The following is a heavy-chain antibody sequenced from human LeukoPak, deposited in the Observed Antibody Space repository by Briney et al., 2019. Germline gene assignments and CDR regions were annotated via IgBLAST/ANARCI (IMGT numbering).Heavy chain of an antibody. CDR3: ARSSYSSSSSV. D-gene: IGHD6-6*01. J-gene: IGHJ3*01. CDR2: INSDGSEG. Sequence: GGSLRLSCAVSGFTFSGFWMSWSRQAPGKGLEWVASINSDGSEGYYADVVKGRFTISRDNAKNSLYMQINSLRAEDTAVYYCARSSYSSSSSVWGQGTMVTVSS. CDR1: GFTFSGFW. V-gene: IGHV3-7*03.